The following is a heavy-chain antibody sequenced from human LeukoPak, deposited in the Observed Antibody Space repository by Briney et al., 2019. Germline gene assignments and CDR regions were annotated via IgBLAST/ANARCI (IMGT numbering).Heavy chain of an antibody. CDR2: IYYSGST. CDR1: GDSTSSTSYY. J-gene: IGHJ6*03. Sequence: SETLSLTCTVSGDSTSSTSYYWGWIRQPPGKGLEWLGNIYYSGSTYYNPSLKSRVTISVDTSKNQFSLKLSSVTAADTAVYYCARVVDTAMGGIANYYYYMDVWGKGTTVTISS. CDR3: ARVVDTAMGGIANYYYYMDV. V-gene: IGHV4-39*01. D-gene: IGHD5-18*01.